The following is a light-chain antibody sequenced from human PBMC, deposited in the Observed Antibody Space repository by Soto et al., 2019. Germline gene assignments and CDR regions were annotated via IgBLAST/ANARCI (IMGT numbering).Light chain of an antibody. V-gene: IGKV1-9*01. CDR2: AAS. CDR1: QSISNY. J-gene: IGKJ5*01. CDR3: QQFNSYPIT. Sequence: DIQMTQSPSSLSASVGDRFTITCRSSQSISNYLNWYQQKPGKAPKLLSYAASTLQSGVPSRFSGSGSGTEFTLTISSLQPEDFATYYCQQFNSYPITFGQGTRLEI.